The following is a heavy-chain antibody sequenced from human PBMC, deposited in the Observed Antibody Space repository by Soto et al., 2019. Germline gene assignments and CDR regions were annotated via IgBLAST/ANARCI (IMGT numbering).Heavy chain of an antibody. V-gene: IGHV1-18*01. J-gene: IGHJ6*02. D-gene: IGHD3-16*01. CDR3: VMVDNYVTPTPQDV. CDR2: ISPYTGNT. CDR1: GYIFVNYG. Sequence: QVQLVQSGDEVKKPGASVKVSCKASGYIFVNYGIAWVRQAPGQGLEWMGWISPYTGNTHAATKVQGRLTMTTDTSTSTAYLDLGSLTSDDTAVYYCVMVDNYVTPTPQDVWGQGTTVTVSS.